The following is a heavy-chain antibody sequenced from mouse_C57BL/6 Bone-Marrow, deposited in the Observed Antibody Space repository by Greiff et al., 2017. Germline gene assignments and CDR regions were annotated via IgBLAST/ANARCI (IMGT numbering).Heavy chain of an antibody. CDR2: IYPGSGST. CDR1: GYTFTSYW. D-gene: IGHD2-5*01. CDR3: ARPYSINYWCVDV. V-gene: IGHV1-55*01. Sequence: QVQLQQPGAELVKPGASVKMSCTASGYTFTSYWITWVKQRPGQGLEWIGDIYPGSGSTNYHEKFKSKATLTVDTSSSTAYMQLSSLTSEDSAVYDCARPYSINYWCVDVWSTGTTVTVSS. J-gene: IGHJ1*03.